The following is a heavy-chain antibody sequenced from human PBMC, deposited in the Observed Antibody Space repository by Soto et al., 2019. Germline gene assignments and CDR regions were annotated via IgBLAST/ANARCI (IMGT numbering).Heavy chain of an antibody. V-gene: IGHV4-59*01. D-gene: IGHD3-3*01. CDR2: IYYSGST. CDR1: GGSISSYY. CDR3: ARGLTYYDFGCGY. J-gene: IGHJ4*02. Sequence: SETLSLTCTVSGGSISSYYWSWIRQPPGKGLEWIGYIYYSGSTNYNPSLKSRVTISVDTSKNQFSLKLSSVTAADTAVYYCARGLTYYDFGCGYWGQGTLVTVSS.